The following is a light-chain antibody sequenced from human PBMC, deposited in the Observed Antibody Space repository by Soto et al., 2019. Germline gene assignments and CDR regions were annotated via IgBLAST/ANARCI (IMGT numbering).Light chain of an antibody. CDR3: QKYNSYSEA. CDR1: HGISNY. V-gene: IGKV1-27*01. CDR2: AAS. Sequence: IPRTSSPSSRTASVRDRVTITCRASHGISNYLALYQQKPGKVPKLLIYAASTLQSGVPSRFSGSGSGTDFTLTISSLQPEDVATYYCQKYNSYSEAFGQGTKVDIK. J-gene: IGKJ1*01.